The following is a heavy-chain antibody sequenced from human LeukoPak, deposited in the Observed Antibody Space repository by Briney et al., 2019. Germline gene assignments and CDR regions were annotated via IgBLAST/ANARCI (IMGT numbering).Heavy chain of an antibody. J-gene: IGHJ3*02. V-gene: IGHV3-9*01. Sequence: GGSLRLSCAASGFTFDDYAMHWVRQAPGKGLEWVSGISWNSGSIGYADSVKGRFTISRDNAKNSLYLQMNSLRAEDTAVYYCARTSPLAAAGARRAFDIWGRGTMVTVSS. CDR1: GFTFDDYA. CDR2: ISWNSGSI. D-gene: IGHD6-13*01. CDR3: ARTSPLAAAGARRAFDI.